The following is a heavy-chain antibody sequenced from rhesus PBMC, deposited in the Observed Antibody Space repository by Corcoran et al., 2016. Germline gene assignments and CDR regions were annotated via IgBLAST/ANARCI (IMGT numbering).Heavy chain of an antibody. CDR2: MYGSSGIT. CDR3: ARRRGSSWYYFDY. J-gene: IGHJ4*01. V-gene: IGHV4-93*02. D-gene: IGHD6-13*01. Sequence: QVQLQESGPAVVKPSETLSLTCAVSGGSISSSNWWSWIRQSPGTGLEWIGGMYGSSGITEYNPSLKSRVTISIDTSKNQFSLKLSSVTAADTAVYYCARRRGSSWYYFDYWGQGVLVTVSS. CDR1: GGSISSSNW.